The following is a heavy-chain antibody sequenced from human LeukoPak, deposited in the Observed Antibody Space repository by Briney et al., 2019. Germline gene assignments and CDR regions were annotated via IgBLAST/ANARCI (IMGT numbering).Heavy chain of an antibody. V-gene: IGHV1-18*01. CDR3: ARVGAVAGTYYYYGMDV. CDR1: GYTFTSYG. D-gene: IGHD6-19*01. J-gene: IGHJ6*02. Sequence: GASVKVSCKASGYTFTSYGISWVRQAPGQGLEWMGWISAYNGNTNYAQKLQGRVTMTTDTSTSTAYMELRSLRSDDTAVYYCARVGAVAGTYYYYGMDVWGQGTTVTVSS. CDR2: ISAYNGNT.